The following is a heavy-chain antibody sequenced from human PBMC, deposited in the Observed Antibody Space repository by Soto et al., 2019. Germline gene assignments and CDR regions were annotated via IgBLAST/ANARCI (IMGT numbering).Heavy chain of an antibody. D-gene: IGHD4-17*01. V-gene: IGHV3-30*18. CDR3: AKEAVTKTFDY. Sequence: QVQLVESGGGVVQPGGSLRLSCAASGFTFSNYGMHWVRQAPGKGLEWVAFISYDGSKSSYADSVTGRFTISRDNSKNTLFLQMNSLRAEDTAVYFCAKEAVTKTFDYWGQGTLVTVSS. CDR1: GFTFSNYG. CDR2: ISYDGSKS. J-gene: IGHJ4*02.